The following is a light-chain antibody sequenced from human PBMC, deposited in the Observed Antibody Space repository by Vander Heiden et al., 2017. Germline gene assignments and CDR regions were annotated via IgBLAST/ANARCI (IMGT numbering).Light chain of an antibody. J-gene: IGLJ3*02. CDR3: CSYAGGSTWV. CDR2: EAS. CDR1: SSDVGNYNL. V-gene: IGLV2-23*01. Sequence: HSALTQPASVSESPGPSITVSCTGTSSDVGNYNLVSWYQQHPGKAPKLMIYEASKRPSGVSNRFSGSKSGNTASLTISGLQAEDEADYYCCSYAGGSTWVFGGGTKLTVL.